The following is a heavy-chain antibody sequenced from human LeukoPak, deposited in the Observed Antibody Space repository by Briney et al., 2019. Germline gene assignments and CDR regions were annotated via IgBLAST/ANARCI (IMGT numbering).Heavy chain of an antibody. D-gene: IGHD5-12*01. CDR3: ARDRGYGGTDY. CDR2: IYYSGST. CDR1: GGSISSYY. Sequence: PSETLSLTCTVSGGSISSYYWSWIRQPPGKGLEWIGYIYYSGSTNYNPSLKSRVTISVDTSKNQFSLRLSSVTAADTAVYYCARDRGYGGTDYWGQGTLVTVSS. J-gene: IGHJ4*02. V-gene: IGHV4-59*01.